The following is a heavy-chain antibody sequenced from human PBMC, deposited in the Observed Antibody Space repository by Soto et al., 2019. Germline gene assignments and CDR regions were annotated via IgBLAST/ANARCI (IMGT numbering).Heavy chain of an antibody. CDR2: ISTSINTI. CDR1: GFIFSDYP. D-gene: IGHD1-26*01. J-gene: IGHJ4*02. CDR3: ARVTFSGSHYFSY. Sequence: EVQLEESGGGLVQPGGSLRLSCAASGFIFSDYPMNWVRQAPGKGLEWVSYISTSINTIYYADSVKGRFTISRDNAQNSLYLQMNSLRDEDTAVYYCARVTFSGSHYFSYWGQGTLVTVSS. V-gene: IGHV3-48*02.